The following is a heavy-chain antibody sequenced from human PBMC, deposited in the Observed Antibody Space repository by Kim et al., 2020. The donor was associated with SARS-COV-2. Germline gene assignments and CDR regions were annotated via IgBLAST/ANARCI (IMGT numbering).Heavy chain of an antibody. V-gene: IGHV3-30*18. J-gene: IGHJ6*02. CDR3: AKDHRVGIEYHYYYYGMDV. CDR1: GFTFSSYG. CDR2: ISYDGSNK. D-gene: IGHD2-2*01. Sequence: GGSLRLSCAASGFTFSSYGMHWVRQAPGKGLEWVAVISYDGSNKYYADSVKGRFTISRDNSKNTLYLQMNSLRAEDTAVYYCAKDHRVGIEYHYYYYGMDVWGQGTTVTVSS.